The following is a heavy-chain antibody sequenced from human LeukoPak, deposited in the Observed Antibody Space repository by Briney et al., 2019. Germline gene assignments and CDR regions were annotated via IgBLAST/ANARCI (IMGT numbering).Heavy chain of an antibody. V-gene: IGHV3-30*03. Sequence: GRSLRLSCAGSGINFRSYGMHWVRQAPGKGLEWVAVISHDGSNKHYADSVKGRFTISRDNSKSTLYLQMNSLRAEDTAVYCCAREARGYNYGYDELDYWGQGTLVTVSS. J-gene: IGHJ4*02. CDR2: ISHDGSNK. CDR3: AREARGYNYGYDELDY. CDR1: GINFRSYG. D-gene: IGHD5-18*01.